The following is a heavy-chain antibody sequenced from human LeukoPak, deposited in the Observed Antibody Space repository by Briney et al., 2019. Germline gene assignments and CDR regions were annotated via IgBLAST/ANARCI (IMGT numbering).Heavy chain of an antibody. D-gene: IGHD3-10*01. CDR2: ISAYNGNT. CDR3: ARGDYGSGSYRHFDY. Sequence: ASVKVSCKASGYTFTSYGVSWVRQAPGQGLMWMGWISAYNGNTNYAQNLQGRVTMTTDTSTSTAYMELRSLRSDDTAVYYCARGDYGSGSYRHFDYWGRGTLVTVSS. J-gene: IGHJ4*02. CDR1: GYTFTSYG. V-gene: IGHV1-18*01.